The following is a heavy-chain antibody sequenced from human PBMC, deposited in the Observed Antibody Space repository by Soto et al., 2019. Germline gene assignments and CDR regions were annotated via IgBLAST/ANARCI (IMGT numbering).Heavy chain of an antibody. V-gene: IGHV3-21*01. D-gene: IGHD3-22*01. J-gene: IGHJ4*02. Sequence: EVQLVESGGGLVKPGGSLRLSCAASGVTFSSYSMNWVRQAPGKGLEWVSSISSSSSYIYYADSVKGRFTISRDNAKNSLYLQMNSLRAEDTAVYYCARGTYYYDSSGYYAYWGQGTLVTVSS. CDR3: ARGTYYYDSSGYYAY. CDR1: GVTFSSYS. CDR2: ISSSSSYI.